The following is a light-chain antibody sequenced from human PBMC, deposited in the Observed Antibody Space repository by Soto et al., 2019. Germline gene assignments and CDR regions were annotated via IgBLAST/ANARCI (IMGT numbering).Light chain of an antibody. CDR2: EVG. J-gene: IGLJ2*01. CDR3: SSYTSARGV. CDR1: SSDVGGYNF. V-gene: IGLV2-14*01. Sequence: QSALTQPASVSGSPGQSITISCTGTSSDVGGYNFVSWSQQLPGKPPKLIIYEVGNRPSGVSIRFSGSKSGNTASLTISGLQAEDEADYYCSSYTSARGVFGGGTKLTVL.